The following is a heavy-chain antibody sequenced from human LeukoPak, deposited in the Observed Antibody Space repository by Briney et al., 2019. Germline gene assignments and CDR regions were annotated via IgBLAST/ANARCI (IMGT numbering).Heavy chain of an antibody. Sequence: GGSLRLSCAASGFTFSNYEMNWVRQAPGKGLEWVSYINSGGGTRHYADSVKGRFTISRDNARNSLYLQMNNLRAEDTAVYYCARPLSGYDPYYYYYMDVWGKGTTVTVSS. J-gene: IGHJ6*03. CDR1: GFTFSNYE. V-gene: IGHV3-48*03. CDR2: INSGGGTR. CDR3: ARPLSGYDPYYYYYMDV. D-gene: IGHD5-12*01.